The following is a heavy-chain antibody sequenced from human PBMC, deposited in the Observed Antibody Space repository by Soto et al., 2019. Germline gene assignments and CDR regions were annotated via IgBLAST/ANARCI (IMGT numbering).Heavy chain of an antibody. CDR3: ATDRGAHGMDV. J-gene: IGHJ6*02. Sequence: QVQLVQSGAEVKKPGASVKVSCKASGYTFTSYGISWVRQAPGQGLEWMVWISAYNGNTNYAQKLQGRVTMTTETPTSTAYMGLRRLKSDDTAVYYCATDRGAHGMDVWGQGTTVTVSS. V-gene: IGHV1-18*01. CDR2: ISAYNGNT. CDR1: GYTFTSYG.